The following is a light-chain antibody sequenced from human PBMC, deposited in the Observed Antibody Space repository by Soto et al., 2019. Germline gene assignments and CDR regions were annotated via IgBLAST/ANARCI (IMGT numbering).Light chain of an antibody. V-gene: IGLV2-8*01. J-gene: IGLJ2*01. CDR1: SSDVGAYNY. CDR2: EVN. Sequence: QSVLTKPPSASGSPGQSVTISCTGTSSDVGAYNYVSWYQQHPGKAPKLMVYEVNKWPSGVPDRFSGSKSGNTASLTVSGLQAEDEANYYCSSYAGSSSLVFGGGTKVTVL. CDR3: SSYAGSSSLV.